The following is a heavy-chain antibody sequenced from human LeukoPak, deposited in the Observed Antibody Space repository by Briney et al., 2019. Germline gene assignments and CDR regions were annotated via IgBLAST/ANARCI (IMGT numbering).Heavy chain of an antibody. Sequence: GASVKVSCKASGYTFTGYFMHWVRQAPGQGLEWMGIINPSGGSTSYAQKFQGRVTMTRDTSTSTVYMELSSLRSEDTAVYYCARGVRNWGWIRYYYYMDVWGKGTTVTVSS. V-gene: IGHV1-46*01. J-gene: IGHJ6*03. D-gene: IGHD7-27*01. CDR1: GYTFTGYF. CDR3: ARGVRNWGWIRYYYYMDV. CDR2: INPSGGST.